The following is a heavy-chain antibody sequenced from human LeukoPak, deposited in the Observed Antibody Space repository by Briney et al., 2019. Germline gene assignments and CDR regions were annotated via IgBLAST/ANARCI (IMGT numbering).Heavy chain of an antibody. Sequence: SETLSLTCPVSGGSISSYYWSWIRQPPGKGLEWIGYIYYSGSTNYNPSLKSRVTISVDTSKNQFSLKLSSVTAADTAVYYCARLQHYYYGMDVWGQGTTVTVSS. CDR3: ARLQHYYYGMDV. V-gene: IGHV4-59*08. CDR1: GGSISSYY. CDR2: IYYSGST. J-gene: IGHJ6*02.